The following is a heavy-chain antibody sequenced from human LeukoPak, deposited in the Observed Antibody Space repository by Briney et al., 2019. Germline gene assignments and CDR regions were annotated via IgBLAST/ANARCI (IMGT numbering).Heavy chain of an antibody. D-gene: IGHD4-23*01. V-gene: IGHV3-21*01. J-gene: IGHJ4*02. Sequence: GGSLRLSCAASGFTFSSYSMNWVRQARGKGLEGVSSISSSSSYIYYADSVKGRFTISRDNSKNTLYLQMNSLRAEDTAVYYCAKEDYGGNDYYFDYWGQGTLVTVSS. CDR2: ISSSSSYI. CDR1: GFTFSSYS. CDR3: AKEDYGGNDYYFDY.